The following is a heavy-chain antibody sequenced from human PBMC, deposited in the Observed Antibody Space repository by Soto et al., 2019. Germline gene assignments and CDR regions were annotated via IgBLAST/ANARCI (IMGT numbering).Heavy chain of an antibody. Sequence: QVQLVQSGAEVKKPGSSVKVSCKASGGTFNSHAISWVRQAPGQGLEWMGGIIPVFGTPNYAQKFQGRVTIIADESTSTAFMELSSLRSKDAAVYYCARQFCSGGRCYYYYGMDVWGQGTTVTVSS. CDR3: ARQFCSGGRCYYYYGMDV. V-gene: IGHV1-69*01. CDR1: GGTFNSHA. J-gene: IGHJ6*02. CDR2: IIPVFGTP. D-gene: IGHD2-15*01.